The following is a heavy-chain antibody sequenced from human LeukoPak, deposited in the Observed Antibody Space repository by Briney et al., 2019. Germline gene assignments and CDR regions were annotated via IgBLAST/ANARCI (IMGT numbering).Heavy chain of an antibody. CDR2: TGSANKP. Sequence: GGSLRLSCEASGFTLSAYAMTWVRQAPGKGLDSVPSTGSANKPHYEECVKGPFAISRDKSKNTLFLQLHILRVEYTALYYCAKYLHYYAAMDVWGQGTTVTVSS. V-gene: IGHV3-23*05. D-gene: IGHD3-10*01. J-gene: IGHJ6*02. CDR3: AKYLHYYAAMDV. CDR1: GFTLSAYA.